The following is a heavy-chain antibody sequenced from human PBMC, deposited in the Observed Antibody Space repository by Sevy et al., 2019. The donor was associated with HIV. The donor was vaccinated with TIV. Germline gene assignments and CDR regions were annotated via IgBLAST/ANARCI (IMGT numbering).Heavy chain of an antibody. CDR1: GFTCNNDW. CDR2: IKQDGSDK. Sequence: GESLKISCAASGFTCNNDWMTWVRQAPGKGLEWVANIKQDGSDKYYMESVKGRFNISRDNTKNSLYLQLNSLRAEDTAVYYCARSWDYWGQMGYWGQGTLVTVSS. CDR3: ARSWDYWGQMGY. V-gene: IGHV3-7*03. D-gene: IGHD7-27*01. J-gene: IGHJ4*02.